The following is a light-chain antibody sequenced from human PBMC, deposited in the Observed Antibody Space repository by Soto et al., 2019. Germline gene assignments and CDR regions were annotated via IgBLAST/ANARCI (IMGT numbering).Light chain of an antibody. CDR1: QSVSSSY. Sequence: EIVLTQSPGTLSLSAGESATLXXRSSQSVSSSYLAWYQQKPGQAPRXXISGASRRATGNPDRFSGSGAGTDFTLTIGRLEPDDFAVYYCQQYGNSPLTFGGGTKVDIK. J-gene: IGKJ4*01. V-gene: IGKV3-20*01. CDR3: QQYGNSPLT. CDR2: GAS.